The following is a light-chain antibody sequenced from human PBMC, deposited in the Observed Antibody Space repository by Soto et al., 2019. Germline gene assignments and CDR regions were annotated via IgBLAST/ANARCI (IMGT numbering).Light chain of an antibody. V-gene: IGKV3-15*01. CDR3: HQYNNWPPYT. CDR2: GAS. J-gene: IGKJ2*01. Sequence: EIVMTQSPATLSVSPGERATLSCRASQGVSSYLAWYQQKPGQAPRLLIYGASTRATGIPARFSGSGSGTEFTLTISSLQSEDFAVYYCHQYNNWPPYTFGQGTKLEIK. CDR1: QGVSSY.